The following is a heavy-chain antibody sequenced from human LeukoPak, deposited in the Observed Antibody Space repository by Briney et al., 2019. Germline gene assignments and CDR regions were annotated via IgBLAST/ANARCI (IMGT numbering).Heavy chain of an antibody. J-gene: IGHJ4*02. Sequence: ASVKVSCKASGYTFPSYDINWVRQATGQGLEWMGWMNPNSGNTGYAQKFQGRVTMTRNTSISTAYMELSSLRSEDTAVYYCARGIFLGGGGDCWGQGTLVTVSS. CDR3: ARGIFLGGGGDC. V-gene: IGHV1-8*01. CDR1: GYTFPSYD. D-gene: IGHD2-15*01. CDR2: MNPNSGNT.